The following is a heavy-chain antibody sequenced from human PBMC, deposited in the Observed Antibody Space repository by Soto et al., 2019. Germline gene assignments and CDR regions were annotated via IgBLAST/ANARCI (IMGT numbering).Heavy chain of an antibody. CDR3: AKSPGIAAAGTPYYFYYYMDV. CDR1: GFTFSSYA. CDR2: ISGSGGST. J-gene: IGHJ6*03. Sequence: GGSLRLSCAASGFTFSSYAMSWVRQAPGKGLEWVSAISGSGGSTYYADSVKGRFTISRDNSKNTLYLQMNSLRAEDTAVYYCAKSPGIAAAGTPYYFYYYMDVWGKGTTVTVSS. V-gene: IGHV3-23*01. D-gene: IGHD6-13*01.